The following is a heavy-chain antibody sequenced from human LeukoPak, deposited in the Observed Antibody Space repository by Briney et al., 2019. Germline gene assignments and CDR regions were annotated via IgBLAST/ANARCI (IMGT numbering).Heavy chain of an antibody. CDR2: MNPNSGNT. Sequence: ASVKVSCKAPGYTFTSYDINWVRQATGQGLEWMGWMNPNSGNTGYAQKFQGRVTMTRNTSISTAYMELSSLRSEDTAVYYCARGFVLRFLEWLSYHNWFDPWGQGTLVTVSS. CDR1: GYTFTSYD. J-gene: IGHJ5*02. V-gene: IGHV1-8*01. D-gene: IGHD3-3*01. CDR3: ARGFVLRFLEWLSYHNWFDP.